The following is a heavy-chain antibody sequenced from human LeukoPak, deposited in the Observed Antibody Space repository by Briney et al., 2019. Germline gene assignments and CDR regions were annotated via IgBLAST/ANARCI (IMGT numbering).Heavy chain of an antibody. J-gene: IGHJ5*02. CDR2: MNPNSGKT. Sequence: ASVKVSCKASGYTFTSYDINWVRQATGQGLEWMGWMNPNSGKTGYAQKFQGRVTMTRNTSISTAYMELSSLRSEDTAVYYCARGLYSNYAGWFDPWGQGTLVTVSS. V-gene: IGHV1-8*01. CDR1: GYTFTSYD. CDR3: ARGLYSNYAGWFDP. D-gene: IGHD4-11*01.